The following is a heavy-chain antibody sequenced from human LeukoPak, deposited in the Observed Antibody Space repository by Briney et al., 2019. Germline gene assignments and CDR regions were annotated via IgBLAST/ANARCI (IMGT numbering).Heavy chain of an antibody. D-gene: IGHD6-13*01. Sequence: GGSLRLSCAASGFTFSSYNMKWVRQAPGKGLEWVSAISGSGGYTYHADSVKGRFTISRDNSKNTLYLQMNSLRAEDTAVYYCARMPGTALEIDYWGQGTLVTVSS. V-gene: IGHV3-23*01. J-gene: IGHJ4*02. CDR2: ISGSGGYT. CDR1: GFTFSSYN. CDR3: ARMPGTALEIDY.